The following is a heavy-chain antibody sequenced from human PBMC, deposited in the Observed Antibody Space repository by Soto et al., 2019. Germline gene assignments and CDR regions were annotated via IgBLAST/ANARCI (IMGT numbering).Heavy chain of an antibody. Sequence: PSETRSRTVSVSRGSITSSGDYWSWIRQHPGKGMEWIGESYNSGSTHYNPSLKSRVSILLDTSNNQFSLKLTSVTAADTAVSSCARSNSDIDMPRLYYFASWGQGTLVTVSS. V-gene: IGHV4-31*03. J-gene: IGHJ4*02. CDR1: RGSITSSGDY. CDR2: SYNSGST. D-gene: IGHD2-15*01. CDR3: ARSNSDIDMPRLYYFAS.